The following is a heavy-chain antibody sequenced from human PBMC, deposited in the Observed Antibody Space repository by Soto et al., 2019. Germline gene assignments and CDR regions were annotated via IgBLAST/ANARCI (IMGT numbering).Heavy chain of an antibody. J-gene: IGHJ6*02. CDR3: ARGDPLGPYYYYGMDV. CDR1: GFTFSSYA. V-gene: IGHV3-30-3*01. Sequence: GSLRLSCAASGFTFSSYAMHWVRQAPGKGLEWVAVISYDGSNKYYADSVKGRFTISRDNSKNTLYLQMNSLRAEDTAVYYCARGDPLGPYYYYGMDVWGQGTTVTVSS. CDR2: ISYDGSNK.